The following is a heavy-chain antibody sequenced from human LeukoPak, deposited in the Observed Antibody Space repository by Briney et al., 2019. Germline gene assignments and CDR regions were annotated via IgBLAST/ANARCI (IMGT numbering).Heavy chain of an antibody. Sequence: PEASVKVSCKASGYSFTAYYIHWVRQAPGRGLEYMGWINPNSGGTNSSQRFQDRVTLTRDTSISTAFMELTRLTSDDTAVYYCARAYGSGSSYHPDYWGQGTLVTVSS. CDR1: GYSFTAYY. J-gene: IGHJ4*02. D-gene: IGHD3-10*01. V-gene: IGHV1-2*02. CDR3: ARAYGSGSSYHPDY. CDR2: INPNSGGT.